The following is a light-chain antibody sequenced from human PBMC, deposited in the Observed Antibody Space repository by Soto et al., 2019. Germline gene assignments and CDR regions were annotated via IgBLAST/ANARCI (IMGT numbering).Light chain of an antibody. J-gene: IGLJ1*01. Sequence: QAVVTQPASVSGSPGQSITISCTGTSSDVGGYNYVSWYQQHPGKAPKLMIYDVSNRPSGVSNRFSGSKSGNTASLTISGIQAEDEADYYCSSYTSSSLYVFGTGTKVTVL. CDR2: DVS. V-gene: IGLV2-14*01. CDR3: SSYTSSSLYV. CDR1: SSDVGGYNY.